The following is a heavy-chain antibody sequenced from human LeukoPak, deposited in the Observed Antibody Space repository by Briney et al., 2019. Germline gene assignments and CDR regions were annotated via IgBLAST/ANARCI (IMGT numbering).Heavy chain of an antibody. CDR3: ASPYGSGGYYDY. Sequence: SETLSLICTVSGYSISSGYYWGWIRQPPGKGLEWIGSIYHSGSTYYNPSLKSRVTISVDTSKNQFSLKLSSVTAADTAVYYCASPYGSGGYYDYWGQGNLVTVSS. CDR1: GYSISSGYY. V-gene: IGHV4-38-2*02. CDR2: IYHSGST. D-gene: IGHD3-10*01. J-gene: IGHJ4*02.